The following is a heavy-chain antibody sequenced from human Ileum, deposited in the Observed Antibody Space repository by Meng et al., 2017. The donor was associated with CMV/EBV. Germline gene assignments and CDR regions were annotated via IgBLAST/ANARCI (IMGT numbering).Heavy chain of an antibody. V-gene: IGHV1-46*01. CDR2: INPSNSLT. D-gene: IGHD2-8*01. CDR1: TFTSYP. CDR3: AREASNHPLPRSYCFDP. J-gene: IGHJ5*02. Sequence: TFTSYPSHWVRQAPGHGLEWRGIINPSNSLTNYAEKFEGRLTVTGDTSTSTIYTELSSPRSADNAFYFCAREASNHPLPRSYCFDPWGQGTLVTVSS.